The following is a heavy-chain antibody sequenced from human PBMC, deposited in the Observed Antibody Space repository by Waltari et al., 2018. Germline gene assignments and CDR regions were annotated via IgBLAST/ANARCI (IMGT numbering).Heavy chain of an antibody. V-gene: IGHV1-46*01. J-gene: IGHJ4*02. CDR2: FRPSYSRP. CDR3: VRGPIYGH. Sequence: QVRLVQSGAEVKKPGASVNVSCKAFGYTFMDHYIHWVRQAPGQGLQLMGAFRPSYSRPGYAQEFQGRVTMTRDTSTSTVYMELRSLRFEDTAVYYCVRGPIYGHWGQGTLVTVSS. CDR1: GYTFMDHY. D-gene: IGHD2-21*01.